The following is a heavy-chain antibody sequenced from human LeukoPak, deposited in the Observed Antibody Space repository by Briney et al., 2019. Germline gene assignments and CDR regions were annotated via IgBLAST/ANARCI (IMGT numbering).Heavy chain of an antibody. V-gene: IGHV3-7*04. CDR2: IKQDGSEK. CDR1: GFTFSSYW. D-gene: IGHD3-22*01. CDR3: ARDRSSGYYQWFDY. Sequence: GGSLRLSCAASGFTFSSYWMSWVRQAPGKGLEWVANIKQDGSEKYYVDSVKGRFTISRDNAKNSLYLQMNSLRAEDTAVYYCARDRSSGYYQWFDYWDQGTLVTVSS. J-gene: IGHJ4*02.